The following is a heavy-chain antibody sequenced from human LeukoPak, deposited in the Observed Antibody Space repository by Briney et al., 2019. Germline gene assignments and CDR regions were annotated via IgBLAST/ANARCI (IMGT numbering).Heavy chain of an antibody. J-gene: IGHJ6*02. D-gene: IGHD5/OR15-5a*01. CDR3: ARELRSTYYYYYGMDV. CDR1: GYTVTSYY. CDR2: MNPNSGNT. Sequence: ASVKVSCKASGYTVTSYYMHWVRQATGQGLEWMGWMNPNSGNTGYAQKFQGRVTMTRNTSISTAYMELSSLRSEDTAVYYCARELRSTYYYYYGMDVWGQGTTVTVSS. V-gene: IGHV1-8*02.